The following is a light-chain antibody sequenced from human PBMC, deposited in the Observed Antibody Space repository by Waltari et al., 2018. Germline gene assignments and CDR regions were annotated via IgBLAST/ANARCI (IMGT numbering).Light chain of an antibody. J-gene: IGKJ5*01. CDR1: QTILYNTNNKNY. V-gene: IGKV4-1*01. CDR2: LAS. Sequence: DIVMTQSPDSLAVSLGERATINCKSSQTILYNTNNKNYLAWYQQKPRQPPKLLIYLASTRESGVPDRFSGSGSGTDFTLTISSLQAEDVAVYYCHQYYTTPITFGQGTRLEIK. CDR3: HQYYTTPIT.